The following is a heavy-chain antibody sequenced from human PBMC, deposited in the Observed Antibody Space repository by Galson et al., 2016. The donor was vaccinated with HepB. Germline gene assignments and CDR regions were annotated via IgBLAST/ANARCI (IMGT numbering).Heavy chain of an antibody. D-gene: IGHD1-26*01. J-gene: IGHJ4*02. Sequence: SLRLSCAASGFILSDYYMDWVRQAPGKGLEWVSYISSSSSTIYYADSVKGRFTISRDNAKNSLYLQMNSLRHEDTAVYYCARHGVGSDYMIRAYPVFDYWGQGTLVTVSS. CDR3: ARHGVGSDYMIRAYPVFDY. V-gene: IGHV3-48*02. CDR1: GFILSDYY. CDR2: ISSSSSTI.